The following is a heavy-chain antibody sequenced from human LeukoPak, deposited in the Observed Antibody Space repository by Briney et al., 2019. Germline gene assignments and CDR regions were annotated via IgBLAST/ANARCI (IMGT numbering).Heavy chain of an antibody. Sequence: ASVKVSCKASGYTFTGYYMHWVRQAPGQGLEWMGWINPNSGGTNYAQKFQGRVTLTRDTSISTVYIDLNRLRYDDTAVYFCATTGLDLYFDYWGQGALVTVSS. D-gene: IGHD3-3*01. CDR1: GYTFTGYY. CDR3: ATTGLDLYFDY. CDR2: INPNSGGT. J-gene: IGHJ4*02. V-gene: IGHV1-2*02.